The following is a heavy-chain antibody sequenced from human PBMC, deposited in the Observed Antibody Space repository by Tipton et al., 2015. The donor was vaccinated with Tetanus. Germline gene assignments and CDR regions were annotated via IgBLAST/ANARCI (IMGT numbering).Heavy chain of an antibody. CDR1: GFTFSTNA. V-gene: IGHV3-33*01. J-gene: IGHJ5*02. Sequence: LRLSCAASGFTFSTNAMHWVRQAPGKGLEWVAAIWNDGSYKYYADSVKGRFTVSRDNSKNTLYLEMNSLRAEDTAVYYCARGLERLYCSSTVCHPNWCGPWGQGTLVTVSS. CDR2: IWNDGSYK. CDR3: ARGLERLYCSSTVCHPNWCGP. D-gene: IGHD2-2*01.